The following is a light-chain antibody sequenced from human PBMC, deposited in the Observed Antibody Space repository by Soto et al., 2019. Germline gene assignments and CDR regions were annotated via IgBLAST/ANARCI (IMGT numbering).Light chain of an antibody. V-gene: IGKV1-12*01. CDR3: QQANSFPQT. CDR2: AAS. Sequence: DLQMTQSPSSVSASVGDTVTITCRASQSISSWLAWYQQKPGKAPKLLIYAASTLQSGVPSRFSGSGFGTDFTLTITSLQPEDFATYYCQQANSFPQTFGQGTKVELK. J-gene: IGKJ1*01. CDR1: QSISSW.